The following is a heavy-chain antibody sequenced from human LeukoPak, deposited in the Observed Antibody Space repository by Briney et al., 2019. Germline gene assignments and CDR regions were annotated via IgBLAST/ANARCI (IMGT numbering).Heavy chain of an antibody. D-gene: IGHD5-24*01. Sequence: AGGSLRLSCAVSGXTVSSKYMSWVRQAAGKGLEWVSVFYVGGSTYYADSVRGRFTISRDDSKNTLYLQMNSLRAEDTAVYYCARGEGYNFFDYWGQGTLVTVSS. CDR3: ARGEGYNFFDY. V-gene: IGHV3-66*01. J-gene: IGHJ4*02. CDR1: GXTVSSKY. CDR2: FYVGGST.